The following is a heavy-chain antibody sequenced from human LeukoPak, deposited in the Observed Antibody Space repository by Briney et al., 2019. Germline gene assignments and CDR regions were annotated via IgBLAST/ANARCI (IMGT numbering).Heavy chain of an antibody. Sequence: ASVXXSCKASGXXFXGXXXXXVXQXPGQGLEWMGRINPNSGGTNYAQKFQGRVTMPRDTSINTAYMELSRLRSDDTAVYYCARSGDSVYWGQGTLVTVSS. CDR2: INPNSGGT. CDR3: ARSGDSVY. D-gene: IGHD1-26*01. CDR1: GXXFXGXX. J-gene: IGHJ4*02. V-gene: IGHV1-2*06.